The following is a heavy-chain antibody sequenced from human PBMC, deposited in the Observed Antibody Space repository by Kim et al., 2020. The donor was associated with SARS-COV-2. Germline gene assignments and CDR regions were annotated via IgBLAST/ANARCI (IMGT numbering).Heavy chain of an antibody. CDR3: ARDWGDSGSYPHPFDY. D-gene: IGHD1-26*01. V-gene: IGHV3-64*01. CDR2: ISSNGGST. CDR1: GFTFSSYA. J-gene: IGHJ4*02. Sequence: GGSLRPSCAASGFTFSSYAMHWVRQAPGKGLEYVSAISSNGGSTYYANSVKGRFTISRDNSKNTLYLQMGSLRAEDMAVYYCARDWGDSGSYPHPFDYWGQGTLVTVSS.